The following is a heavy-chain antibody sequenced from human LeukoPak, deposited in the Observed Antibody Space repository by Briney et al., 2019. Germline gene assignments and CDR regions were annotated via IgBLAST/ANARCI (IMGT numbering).Heavy chain of an antibody. V-gene: IGHV5-51*01. CDR1: GYSFTSYW. Sequence: GESLKISCKGSGYSFTSYWIGWVRQMPGKGLEWMGIIYPGDSDTRYGPSFQGQVTISADKSISTAYLQWSSLKASDTAMYYCARHLPYYDSSGYYSLDAFDIWGQGTMVTVSS. CDR2: IYPGDSDT. CDR3: ARHLPYYDSSGYYSLDAFDI. D-gene: IGHD3-22*01. J-gene: IGHJ3*02.